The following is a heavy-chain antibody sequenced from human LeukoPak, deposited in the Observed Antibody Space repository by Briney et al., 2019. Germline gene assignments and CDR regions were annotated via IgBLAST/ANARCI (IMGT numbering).Heavy chain of an antibody. CDR2: ITASGHTT. J-gene: IGHJ3*01. CDR1: GFTFSIYA. V-gene: IGHV3-23*01. Sequence: SGGSLRLSCAASGFTFSIYAMSWVRQAPGKGLEWVSAITASGHTTYYADSVKGRFTISRDNSKNTLYLQMNSLRVEDSALYYCARERRGGDAFDLWGQGTMVTVSS. D-gene: IGHD3-10*01. CDR3: ARERRGGDAFDL.